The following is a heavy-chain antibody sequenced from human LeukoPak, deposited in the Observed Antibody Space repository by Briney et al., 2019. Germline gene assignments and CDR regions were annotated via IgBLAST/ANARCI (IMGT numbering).Heavy chain of an antibody. J-gene: IGHJ4*02. CDR1: GFTFSSYR. CDR2: ISSSSSYI. Sequence: PGGSLRLSCAASGFTFSSYRMNWVRQAPGKGLEWVSSISSSSSYIYYADSVRGRFTISRDNAKNSLYLQMNSLRAEDTAVYYCAREDYNSLVFDVWVQGTLVTVSS. V-gene: IGHV3-21*01. CDR3: AREDYNSLVFDV. D-gene: IGHD1-14*01.